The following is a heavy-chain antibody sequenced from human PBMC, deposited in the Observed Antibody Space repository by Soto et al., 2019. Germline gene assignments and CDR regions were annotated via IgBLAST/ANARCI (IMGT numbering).Heavy chain of an antibody. V-gene: IGHV3-9*01. Sequence: PGGSLRLSCAASGFTFDDYAMHWVRQAPGKGLEWVSGISWNSGSIGYADSVKGRFTISRDNAKNSLYLQMNSLRAEDTALYYCARPRSSAWSDTYFVYWGQGALVTVSS. CDR2: ISWNSGSI. CDR3: ARPRSSAWSDTYFVY. J-gene: IGHJ4*02. D-gene: IGHD6-19*01. CDR1: GFTFDDYA.